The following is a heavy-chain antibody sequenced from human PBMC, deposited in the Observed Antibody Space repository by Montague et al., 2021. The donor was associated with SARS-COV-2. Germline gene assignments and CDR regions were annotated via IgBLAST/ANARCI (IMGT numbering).Heavy chain of an antibody. V-gene: IGHV3-23*01. D-gene: IGHD3-22*01. J-gene: IGHJ4*02. CDR1: GFTFRSYG. CDR3: AKGYYYDTSGYLHRFDF. Sequence: SLRLSCAASGFTFRSYGMSWVRQAPGKGLEWVSGITCSGGSTYYADSVKGRFTISRDNYKNTLYLQMNSLRAEDTAVYYCAKGYYYDTSGYLHRFDFWGQGTLVTVSS. CDR2: ITCSGGST.